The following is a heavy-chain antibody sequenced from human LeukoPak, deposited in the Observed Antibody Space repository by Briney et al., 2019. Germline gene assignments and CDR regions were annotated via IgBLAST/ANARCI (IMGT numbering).Heavy chain of an antibody. CDR2: IYPGDSDT. Sequence: GESLKISCKGSGYSFTSYWIGWVRQMPGKGLEWMGIIYPGDSDTRYSPSFQGQVTISADKSISTAYLQWGSLKASDTAMYYCARQNRFTMVRGVIIESAFDIWGQGTMVTVSS. V-gene: IGHV5-51*01. CDR1: GYSFTSYW. D-gene: IGHD3-10*01. J-gene: IGHJ3*02. CDR3: ARQNRFTMVRGVIIESAFDI.